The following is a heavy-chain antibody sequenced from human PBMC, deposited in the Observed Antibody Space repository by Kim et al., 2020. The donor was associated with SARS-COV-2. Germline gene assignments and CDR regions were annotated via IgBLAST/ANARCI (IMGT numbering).Heavy chain of an antibody. V-gene: IGHV3-23*01. CDR3: AKIFYGENHPTDY. J-gene: IGHJ4*02. Sequence: GGSLRLSCAASGFSFSTYAMTWVRQAPGKGLEWVSIISGSGSSAFYAGSVKGRFTISRDNSKNTLYLHMTSLRVEDTARYYCAKIFYGENHPTDYWGQGALVTVSS. CDR2: ISGSGSSA. D-gene: IGHD4-17*01. CDR1: GFSFSTYA.